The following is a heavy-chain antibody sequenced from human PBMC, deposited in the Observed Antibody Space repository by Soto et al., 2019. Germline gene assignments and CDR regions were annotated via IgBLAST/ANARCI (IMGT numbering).Heavy chain of an antibody. V-gene: IGHV3-7*05. Sequence: GGSLRLSCGASGFSFRDYWMTWVRQAPGKGLEWVANMNQAGSEKNYVDSVKGRFIISRDNAQNSLYLQTDSLRAEDTAVYYCARQHSGSYYFDYWGLGTLVTVSS. CDR1: GFSFRDYW. CDR3: ARQHSGSYYFDY. CDR2: MNQAGSEK. J-gene: IGHJ4*02. D-gene: IGHD1-26*01.